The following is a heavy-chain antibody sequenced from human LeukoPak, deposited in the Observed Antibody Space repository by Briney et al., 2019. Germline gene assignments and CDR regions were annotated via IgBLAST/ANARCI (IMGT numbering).Heavy chain of an antibody. Sequence: SETLSLTCAVSGYSISSGYYWGWIRQPPGKGLEWIGSIYHSGSTYYNPSLKSRVTISVDTSKNQFSLKLSSVTAADTAVYSCARHAESITISGVVTPYKWFDPWGQGTLVTVSS. J-gene: IGHJ5*02. D-gene: IGHD3-3*01. V-gene: IGHV4-38-2*01. CDR3: ARHAESITISGVVTPYKWFDP. CDR2: IYHSGST. CDR1: GYSISSGYY.